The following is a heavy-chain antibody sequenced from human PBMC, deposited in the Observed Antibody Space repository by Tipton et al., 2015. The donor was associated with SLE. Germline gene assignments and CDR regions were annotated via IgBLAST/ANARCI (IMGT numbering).Heavy chain of an antibody. V-gene: IGHV4-38-2*01. CDR3: ARSFRGSSVVRRAFDI. D-gene: IGHD6-19*01. CDR2: IYYSGSI. CDR1: GYSISSGYY. Sequence: TLSLTCAVSGYSISSGYYWGWIRQPPGKGLEWIGYIYYSGSISYNPSLKSRVTISVDTSKNQFSLKLSSVTAADTAVYYCARSFRGSSVVRRAFDIWGQGTMVTVSS. J-gene: IGHJ3*02.